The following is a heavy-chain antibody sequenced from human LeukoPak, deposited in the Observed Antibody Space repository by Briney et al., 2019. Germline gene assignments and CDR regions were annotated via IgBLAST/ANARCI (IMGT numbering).Heavy chain of an antibody. Sequence: SVKVSCKASGGTFNSYAISWVRQAPGQGLEWMGGIIPIFGTANYAQKFQGRVTITTDESTSTAYMELSSLRSEDTAVYYCARGDRFTPYAFDNWGQGTMVTVSS. V-gene: IGHV1-69*05. J-gene: IGHJ3*02. CDR1: GGTFNSYA. CDR2: IIPIFGTA. CDR3: ARGDRFTPYAFDN. D-gene: IGHD2-15*01.